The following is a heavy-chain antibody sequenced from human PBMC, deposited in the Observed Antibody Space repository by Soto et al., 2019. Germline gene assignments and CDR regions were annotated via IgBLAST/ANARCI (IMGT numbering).Heavy chain of an antibody. Sequence: QVQLVESGGGVVQPGRSLRLSCAASGFTFSTYPTHWVRQAPGKGLQWVAVISYDGKSEYYADSVKGRFTISRDNSKNTLYLQMNSLRAEDTAVYYCATSYSVDAFDIWGQGTMVTVSS. J-gene: IGHJ3*02. CDR1: GFTFSTYP. CDR3: ATSYSVDAFDI. D-gene: IGHD4-4*01. CDR2: ISYDGKSE. V-gene: IGHV3-30*04.